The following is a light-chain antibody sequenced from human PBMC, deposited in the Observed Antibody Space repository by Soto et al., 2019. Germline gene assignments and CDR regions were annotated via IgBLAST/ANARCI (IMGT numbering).Light chain of an antibody. V-gene: IGKV1-39*01. Sequence: IQLTQSPSSLSASVGDRVTITCRASQGIARSLNWYQQRPGEAPKLLVYGASNLHTAVPPRFSGSGSGTDYPLTISGLQPEDLGTYYCLQSYTTPRTFGQGTTVEIK. CDR1: QGIARS. CDR2: GAS. J-gene: IGKJ1*01. CDR3: LQSYTTPRT.